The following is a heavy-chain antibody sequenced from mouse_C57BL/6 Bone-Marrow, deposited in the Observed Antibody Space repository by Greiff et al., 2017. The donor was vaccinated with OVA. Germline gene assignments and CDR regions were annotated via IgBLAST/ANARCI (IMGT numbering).Heavy chain of an antibody. V-gene: IGHV1-15*01. CDR2: IDPETGGT. D-gene: IGHD1-1*01. J-gene: IGHJ1*03. CDR3: THYYGSSYTWYFDV. Sequence: VKLVESGAELVRPGASVTLSCKASGYTFTDYEMHWVKQTPVHGLEWIGAIDPETGGTAYNQKFKGKAILTADKSSSTAYMELRSLTSEDSAVYYCTHYYGSSYTWYFDVWGTGTTVTVSS. CDR1: GYTFTDYE.